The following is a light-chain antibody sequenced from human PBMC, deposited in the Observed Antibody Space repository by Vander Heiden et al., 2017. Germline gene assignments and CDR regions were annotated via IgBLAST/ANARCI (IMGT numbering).Light chain of an antibody. CDR1: SSDVGSYNL. CDR2: EGS. Sequence: QSALTQPPSVSGSPGQSITISCAGTSSDVGSYNLVSWYQQHPGKAPKLMIYEGSKRPSGVSNRFSGSKSGNTASLTIAGLQAEDEAGYYCCSYAGSSTYVLFGGGTKLTVL. CDR3: CSYAGSSTYVL. V-gene: IGLV2-23*01. J-gene: IGLJ2*01.